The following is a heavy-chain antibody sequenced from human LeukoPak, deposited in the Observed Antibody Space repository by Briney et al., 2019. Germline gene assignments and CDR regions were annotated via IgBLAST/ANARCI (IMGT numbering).Heavy chain of an antibody. CDR3: ARSYSSGLRLLAGDFDY. J-gene: IGHJ4*02. V-gene: IGHV1-69*04. CDR2: IIPILGIA. Sequence: GSSVKVSCKASGGTFSSYAISWVRQAPGQGLEWMGRIIPILGIANYAQKFQGRVTITADKSTSTAYMELSSLRSEDTAVYYCARSYSSGLRLLAGDFDYWGQGTLVTVSS. CDR1: GGTFSSYA. D-gene: IGHD6-19*01.